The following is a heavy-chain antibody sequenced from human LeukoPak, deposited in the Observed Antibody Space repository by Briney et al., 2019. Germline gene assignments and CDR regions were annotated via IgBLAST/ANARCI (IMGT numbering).Heavy chain of an antibody. CDR1: GFSFSSYS. V-gene: IGHV3-21*01. CDR2: ISSSSTYI. CDR3: ARDNAAVAGFDC. J-gene: IGHJ4*02. Sequence: GGSLRLSCAASGFSFSSYSMNWVRQAPGKGLEWVSSISSSSTYIYYAGSVKGRFTISRDNAKNSLYLQMNSLRAEDTAVYSCARDNAAVAGFDCWGQGTLVTVSS. D-gene: IGHD6-19*01.